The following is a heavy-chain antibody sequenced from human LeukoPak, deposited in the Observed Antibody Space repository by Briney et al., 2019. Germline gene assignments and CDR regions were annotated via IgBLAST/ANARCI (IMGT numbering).Heavy chain of an antibody. V-gene: IGHV3-48*03. D-gene: IGHD3-22*01. Sequence: GGSLRLSCAASGLIFNSYEFNWVRQAPGKGLEWVSYIGSSGSPIYYADSVKGRFTISRDNAKNSLYLQMSGLRAEDTAVYYCASFYDTSGRDYWGHGTLVTVSS. CDR2: IGSSGSPI. CDR3: ASFYDTSGRDY. CDR1: GLIFNSYE. J-gene: IGHJ4*01.